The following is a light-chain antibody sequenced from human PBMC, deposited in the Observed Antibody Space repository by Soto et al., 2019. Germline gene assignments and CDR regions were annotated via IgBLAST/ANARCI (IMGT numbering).Light chain of an antibody. CDR3: QKYNSAHWT. J-gene: IGKJ1*01. V-gene: IGKV1-27*01. Sequence: DIQMTQSPSSLSASVGDRVTITCRASQGISNYLAWYQQKPGKVPKVLIYAAFTLQSGVPSRFSGSGSVTHFTLTISRLKPEDVATYYCQKYNSAHWTFGQGTKVDIK. CDR2: AAF. CDR1: QGISNY.